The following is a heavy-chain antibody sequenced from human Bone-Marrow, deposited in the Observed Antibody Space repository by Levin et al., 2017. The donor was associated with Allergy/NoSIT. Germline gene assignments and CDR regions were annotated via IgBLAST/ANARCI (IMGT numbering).Heavy chain of an antibody. J-gene: IGHJ4*02. D-gene: IGHD6-19*01. CDR3: ARGGYTSGWSLDY. V-gene: IGHV3-48*03. CDR1: SSYE. CDR2: ISSSGNTI. Sequence: GGSLRLSCTAFSSYEMNWVRQAPGKALEWVSYISSSGNTIYYADSVKGRFTISRDNAKNSLYLQMNGLRSEDTVLYYCARGGYTSGWSLDYWGQGTVVTVSS.